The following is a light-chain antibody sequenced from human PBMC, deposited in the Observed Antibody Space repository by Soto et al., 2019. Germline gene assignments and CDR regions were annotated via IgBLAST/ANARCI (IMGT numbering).Light chain of an antibody. J-gene: IGLJ1*01. CDR2: EVS. Sequence: QSALTQPASVSGSAGQSITISCTGTSSDVGSYNLVSWYQQHPGKAPKLMIYEVSKRPSGVSNRFSGSKSGNTASLTISGLQAEDEADYYCCSYAGSSTPSYIFGTGTKLTVL. CDR1: SSDVGSYNL. CDR3: CSYAGSSTPSYI. V-gene: IGLV2-23*02.